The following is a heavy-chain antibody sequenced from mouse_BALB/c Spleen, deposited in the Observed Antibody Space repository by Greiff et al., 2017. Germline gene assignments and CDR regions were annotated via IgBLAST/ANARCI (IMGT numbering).Heavy chain of an antibody. V-gene: IGHV2-9*02. CDR3: ARKFYYGYDEYAMDY. D-gene: IGHD2-2*01. CDR2: IWAGGST. Sequence: QVQLKESGPGLVAPSQSLSITCTVSGFSLTSYGVHWVRQPPGKGLEWLGVIWAGGSTNYNSALMSRLSISKDNSKSQVFLKMNSLQTDDTAMYYCARKFYYGYDEYAMDYWGQGTSVTVSS. J-gene: IGHJ4*01. CDR1: GFSLTSYG.